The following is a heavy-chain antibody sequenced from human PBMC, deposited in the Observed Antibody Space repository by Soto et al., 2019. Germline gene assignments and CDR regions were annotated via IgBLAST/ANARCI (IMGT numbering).Heavy chain of an antibody. Sequence: PSETLSLTCTVSGGSISSSSYYWGWIRQPPGKGLEWIGSIYYSGSTYYNPSLKSRVTISVDTSKNQFSLKLSSVTAADTAVYYCARRAVTTKDYYYYYMDVWGKGTTVT. CDR1: GGSISSSSYY. V-gene: IGHV4-39*01. CDR2: IYYSGST. D-gene: IGHD4-4*01. CDR3: ARRAVTTKDYYYYYMDV. J-gene: IGHJ6*03.